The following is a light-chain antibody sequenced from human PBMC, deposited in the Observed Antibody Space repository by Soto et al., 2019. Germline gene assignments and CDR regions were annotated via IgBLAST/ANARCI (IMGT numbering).Light chain of an antibody. CDR3: SSYTISTPYV. CDR2: EVS. Sequence: QSALTQPASVSGSPGQSITIYCTGTSSDVGGYNYVSWYQQHPGKAPKLMIYEVSNRPSGVSNRFSGSKSGNTASLTISGLQAEDEAYYYCSSYTISTPYVFGTGTKLTVL. V-gene: IGLV2-14*01. CDR1: SSDVGGYNY. J-gene: IGLJ1*01.